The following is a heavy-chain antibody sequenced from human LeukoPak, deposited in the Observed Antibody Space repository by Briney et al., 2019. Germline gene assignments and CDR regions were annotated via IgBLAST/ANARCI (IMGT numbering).Heavy chain of an antibody. V-gene: IGHV3-7*01. J-gene: IGHJ4*02. CDR3: AREAAPVFDN. D-gene: IGHD6-25*01. CDR2: IKQDGSVK. CDR1: GFTFSSYW. Sequence: PGGSLRLSCADSGFTFSSYWMSWVRQAPGKGLEWVANIKQDGSVKYYVDSVKGRFTISSDNAKNSLYLQMNSLRAEDTAVYYCAREAAPVFDNWGQGTLVTVSS.